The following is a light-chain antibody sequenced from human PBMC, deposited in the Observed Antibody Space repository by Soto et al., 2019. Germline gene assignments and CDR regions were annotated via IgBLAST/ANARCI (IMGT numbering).Light chain of an antibody. CDR3: SSYKTSSTVVV. J-gene: IGLJ2*01. Sequence: QSVLTQPASVSGSPGQSITISCTGTSSDVGGYNYVSWYQQYPGKAPKLVIFGVSDRPSGVSNRFSGSKSGNTASLTISGLQAEDEADYYCSSYKTSSTVVVFGGGTKVTVL. V-gene: IGLV2-14*01. CDR1: SSDVGGYNY. CDR2: GVS.